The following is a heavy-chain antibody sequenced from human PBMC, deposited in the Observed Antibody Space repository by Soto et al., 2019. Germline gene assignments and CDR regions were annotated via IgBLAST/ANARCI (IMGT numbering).Heavy chain of an antibody. J-gene: IGHJ5*02. Sequence: ASVKVSCKASGYTFTSYGISWVRQAPGQGLEWMGIINPSGGSTSYAQKFQGRVTMTRDTSTSTVYMELSSLRSEDTAVYYCARARRTTVTTSWFDPWGQGTLVTVSS. V-gene: IGHV1-46*03. CDR2: INPSGGST. CDR1: GYTFTSYG. CDR3: ARARRTTVTTSWFDP. D-gene: IGHD4-4*01.